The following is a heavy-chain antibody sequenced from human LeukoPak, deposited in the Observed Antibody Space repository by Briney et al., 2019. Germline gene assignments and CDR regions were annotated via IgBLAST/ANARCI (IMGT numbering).Heavy chain of an antibody. D-gene: IGHD6-19*01. CDR2: ISSSGSTI. Sequence: SGGSLRLPCAASGFTFSDYYMSWIRQAPGKGLEWVSYISSSGSTIYYADSVKGRFTISRDNAKNSLYLQMNSLRAEDTAVYYCARPGWSEDAFDIWGQGTMVTVSS. J-gene: IGHJ3*02. CDR3: ARPGWSEDAFDI. CDR1: GFTFSDYY. V-gene: IGHV3-11*04.